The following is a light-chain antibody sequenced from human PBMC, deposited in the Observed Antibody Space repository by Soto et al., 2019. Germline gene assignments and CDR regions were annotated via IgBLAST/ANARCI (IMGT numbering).Light chain of an antibody. CDR1: QNIGVR. Sequence: IQMTQSPSSLSASIGDRVTITCRADQNIGVRLAWFQQKPGKAPQYLIQAASTLKSGVPSRFSGSGSGTEFTLTISSLQPDDFATYYCQHYNCYSEAFGQGTKVDIK. CDR2: AAS. V-gene: IGKV1-5*03. CDR3: QHYNCYSEA. J-gene: IGKJ1*01.